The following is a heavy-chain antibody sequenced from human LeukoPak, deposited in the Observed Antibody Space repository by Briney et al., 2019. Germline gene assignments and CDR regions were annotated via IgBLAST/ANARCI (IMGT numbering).Heavy chain of an antibody. CDR3: ARGLQDYMDV. V-gene: IGHV4-4*07. CDR1: GGSISSYY. CDR2: TYTSGST. J-gene: IGHJ6*03. Sequence: PSETLSLTCTVSGGSISSYYWSWIRQPPGKGLEWIGRTYTSGSTNYNPSLKSRVTMSVDTSKNQFSLKLSSVTAADTAVYYCARGLQDYMDVWGKGTTVTVSS. D-gene: IGHD5-24*01.